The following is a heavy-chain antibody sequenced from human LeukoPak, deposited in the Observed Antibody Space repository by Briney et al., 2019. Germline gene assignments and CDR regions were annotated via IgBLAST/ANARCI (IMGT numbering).Heavy chain of an antibody. J-gene: IGHJ6*02. CDR3: TRDLMDYDVSTGLHHYYMDV. D-gene: IGHD3-9*01. CDR1: GFTFSSYW. V-gene: IGHV3-74*01. Sequence: GGSLRLSCVASGFTFSSYWMHWVRKDPRKGLVWVSRINGDGRNINYADSVRGRFTISRDNAKNTLYLQMNTLRVEDTAVYYCTRDLMDYDVSTGLHHYYMDVWGQGTTVTVSS. CDR2: INGDGRNI.